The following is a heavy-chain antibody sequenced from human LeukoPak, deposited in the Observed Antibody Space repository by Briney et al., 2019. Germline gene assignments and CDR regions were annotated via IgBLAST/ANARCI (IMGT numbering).Heavy chain of an antibody. CDR1: GGSFSGYY. Sequence: PSETLSLTCAVYGGSFSGYYWSWIRQPPGKGLEWIGEINHSGSTNYNPSLKSRVTISVDTSKNQFSLKLSSVTAADTAVYYCARGFHYYGSGSYYRKYNWFDPWGQGTLVTVPS. J-gene: IGHJ5*02. V-gene: IGHV4-34*01. D-gene: IGHD3-10*01. CDR3: ARGFHYYGSGSYYRKYNWFDP. CDR2: INHSGST.